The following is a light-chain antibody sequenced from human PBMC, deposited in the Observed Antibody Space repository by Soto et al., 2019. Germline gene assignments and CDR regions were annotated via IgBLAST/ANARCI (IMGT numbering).Light chain of an antibody. CDR2: DVS. J-gene: IGLJ2*01. V-gene: IGLV2-14*01. Sequence: QSALTQPAYVSGSPGQLITISCTGTTSDVGDYNFVSWYQQHPGKAPKPMIYDVSSRPSGVSHRFSGSKSGNTASLTISGIQAEDEADYYCSSYASSNTLLFGGGTKLTVL. CDR1: TSDVGDYNF. CDR3: SSYASSNTLL.